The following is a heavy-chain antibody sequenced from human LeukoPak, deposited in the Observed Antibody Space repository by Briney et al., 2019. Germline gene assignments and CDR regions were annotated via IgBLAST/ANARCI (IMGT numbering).Heavy chain of an antibody. Sequence: GGSLRLSCAASGFTFSSYWMHWVRQAPGKGLVWVSRINSDGSSTSYADSVKGRFTISRDNAKNTLYLQMNSLRAEDTAVYYCARDQMAYCSSTSCYDDGMDVWGEGTTVTVSS. V-gene: IGHV3-74*01. CDR2: INSDGSST. CDR3: ARDQMAYCSSTSCYDDGMDV. J-gene: IGHJ6*04. D-gene: IGHD2-2*01. CDR1: GFTFSSYW.